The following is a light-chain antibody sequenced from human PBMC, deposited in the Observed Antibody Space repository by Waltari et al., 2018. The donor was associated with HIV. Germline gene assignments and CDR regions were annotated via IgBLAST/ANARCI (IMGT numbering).Light chain of an antibody. V-gene: IGKV3-11*01. J-gene: IGKJ3*01. Sequence: EIVLTQSPGTLSLSPGEGATLSCRASQSVTTYLAWYQHKPGQPPRLLIFDASNRATGIPARFSGSGSGTDFTLTISSLEPEDFAIYYCQARHNWPPLFTFGPGTKVDMK. CDR1: QSVTTY. CDR3: QARHNWPPLFT. CDR2: DAS.